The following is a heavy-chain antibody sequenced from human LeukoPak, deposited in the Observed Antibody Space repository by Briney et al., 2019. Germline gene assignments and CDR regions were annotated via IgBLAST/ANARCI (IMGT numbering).Heavy chain of an antibody. CDR2: VNLKSGYT. D-gene: IGHD3-3*01. CDR3: ARGGSITIFRFDY. J-gene: IGHJ4*02. V-gene: IGHV1-8*01. Sequence: ASVKVSCKASGYTFTRFDINWVRQATGQGLKWMGWVNLKSGYTGYAQKFQGRVTMTRDTSTSTVYMELSSLRSEDTAVYYCARGGSITIFRFDYWGQGTLVTVSS. CDR1: GYTFTRFD.